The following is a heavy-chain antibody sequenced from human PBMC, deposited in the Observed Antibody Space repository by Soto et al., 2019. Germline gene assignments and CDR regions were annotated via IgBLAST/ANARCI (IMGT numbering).Heavy chain of an antibody. D-gene: IGHD3-10*01. CDR2: IYYSGST. CDR1: GGYIISSSYC. V-gene: IGHV4-39*02. CDR3: ARECPEFDYYYYYYMDV. J-gene: IGHJ6*03. Sequence: SQTLSLTCTVAGGYIISSSYCWGWIRQPPGKGLEGIGSIYYSGSTYYNPSLKSRVTISVDTSKNQFSLKLSSVTAADTAVYYCARECPEFDYYYYYYMDVWGKGTTVTVSS.